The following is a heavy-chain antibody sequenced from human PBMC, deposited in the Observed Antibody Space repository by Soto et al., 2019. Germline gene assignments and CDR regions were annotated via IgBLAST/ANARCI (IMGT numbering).Heavy chain of an antibody. CDR2: IIPIFGTA. J-gene: IGHJ5*02. D-gene: IGHD4-17*01. CDR1: GGTFSSYA. Sequence: GASVKLSCKASGGTFSSYAIIWLRQAPGQGLEWMGGIIPIFGTANYAQKFQGRVTITADESTSTAYMELSSLRSEDTAVYYCASLRSRALDNWFDPWGQGTLVTVSS. V-gene: IGHV1-69*13. CDR3: ASLRSRALDNWFDP.